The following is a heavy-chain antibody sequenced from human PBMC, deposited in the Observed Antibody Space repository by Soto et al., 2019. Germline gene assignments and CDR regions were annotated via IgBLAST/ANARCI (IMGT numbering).Heavy chain of an antibody. Sequence: QVQLVQSGAEVKKPGSSVKVSCKASGGTFSSYAITWVRQAPGQGLEWMGGIIPIFGTANYAQKFQARVTITEDESTSTDYMELSSLRSEDTAVYYCARDRGPSSGYYPYWFDPWGQGTLVTVSS. J-gene: IGHJ5*02. CDR3: ARDRGPSSGYYPYWFDP. D-gene: IGHD3-22*01. CDR1: GGTFSSYA. CDR2: IIPIFGTA. V-gene: IGHV1-69*12.